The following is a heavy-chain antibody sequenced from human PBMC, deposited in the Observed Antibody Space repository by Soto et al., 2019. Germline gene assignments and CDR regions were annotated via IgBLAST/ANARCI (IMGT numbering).Heavy chain of an antibody. J-gene: IGHJ3*02. V-gene: IGHV3-23*01. D-gene: IGHD3-10*01. CDR1: GFTFSSYA. Sequence: PGGSLRLSCAASGFTFSSYAMCWVRQAPGKGLEWVSAISGSGGSTYYADSVKGRFTISRDNPKNTLYLQMNSLRAEDTAVYYCAKDLLLWFGDPRGAFEIWGQGTMVTVSS. CDR3: AKDLLLWFGDPRGAFEI. CDR2: ISGSGGST.